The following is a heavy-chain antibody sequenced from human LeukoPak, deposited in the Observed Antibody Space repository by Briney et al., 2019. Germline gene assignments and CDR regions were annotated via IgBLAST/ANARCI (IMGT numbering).Heavy chain of an antibody. D-gene: IGHD3-3*01. J-gene: IGHJ3*02. CDR1: GGTFSSYA. CDR3: ARALYYDFWSGYYDAFDI. CDR2: IIPIFGTA. Sequence: SVKVSCKASGGTFSSYAISWVRQAPGQGLEWMGGIIPIFGTANYAQKFQGRVTITTDESTSTAYMELSSLRSEDTAVYHCARALYYDFWSGYYDAFDIWGQGTMVTVSS. V-gene: IGHV1-69*05.